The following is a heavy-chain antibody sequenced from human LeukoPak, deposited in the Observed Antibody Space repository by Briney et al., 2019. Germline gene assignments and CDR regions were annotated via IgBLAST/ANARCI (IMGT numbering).Heavy chain of an antibody. CDR3: ARDLSQGYDSSGYYSNWFDP. CDR2: IYTSGST. CDR1: GGSISSYY. D-gene: IGHD3-22*01. J-gene: IGHJ5*02. V-gene: IGHV4-4*07. Sequence: SETLSLTCTVSGGSISSYYWSWIRQPAGKGLEWIGRIYTSGSTNCNPSLKSRVTTSVDTSKNQFSLKLSSVTAADTAVYYCARDLSQGYDSSGYYSNWFDPWGQGTLVTVSS.